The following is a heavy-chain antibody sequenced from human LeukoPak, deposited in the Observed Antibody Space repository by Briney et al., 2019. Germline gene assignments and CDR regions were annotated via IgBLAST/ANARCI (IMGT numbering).Heavy chain of an antibody. D-gene: IGHD5-18*01. CDR2: ISGSGGST. CDR1: GFTVSSNY. V-gene: IGHV3-23*01. J-gene: IGHJ5*02. Sequence: GGSLRLSCVASGFTVSSNYMSWVRQAPGKGLEWVSAISGSGGSTYYADSVKGRFTISRDNSKNTLYLQMNSLRAEDTAVYYCAKAGAMAKYNWFDPWGQGTLVTVSS. CDR3: AKAGAMAKYNWFDP.